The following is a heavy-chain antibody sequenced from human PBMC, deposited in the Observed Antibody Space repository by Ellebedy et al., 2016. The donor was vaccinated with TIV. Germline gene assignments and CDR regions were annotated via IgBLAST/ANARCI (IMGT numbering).Heavy chain of an antibody. CDR1: GGSFSGYY. Sequence: SETLSLTXAVYGGSFSGYYWSWIRQPPGKGLEWIGEINHSGSTNYNPSLKSRVTISVDTSKNQFSLKLSSVTAADTAVYYCARGGKGNFGYWGQGTLVTVSS. D-gene: IGHD1-14*01. CDR3: ARGGKGNFGY. J-gene: IGHJ4*02. CDR2: INHSGST. V-gene: IGHV4-34*01.